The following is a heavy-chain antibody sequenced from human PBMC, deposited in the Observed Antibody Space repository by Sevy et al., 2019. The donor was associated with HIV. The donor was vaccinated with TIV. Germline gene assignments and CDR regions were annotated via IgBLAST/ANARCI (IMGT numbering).Heavy chain of an antibody. D-gene: IGHD1-26*01. V-gene: IGHV1-69*13. J-gene: IGHJ4*02. CDR2: IIPIFGTA. CDR1: GGTFSSYA. Sequence: ASVKVSCKASGGTFSSYAISWVRQAPGQGLEWMGGIIPIFGTANYAQKFQGRVTITADESTSTAYMELSRLRSEDTAVYYCARDRAEGGSYGYWGQGTLVTVSS. CDR3: ARDRAEGGSYGY.